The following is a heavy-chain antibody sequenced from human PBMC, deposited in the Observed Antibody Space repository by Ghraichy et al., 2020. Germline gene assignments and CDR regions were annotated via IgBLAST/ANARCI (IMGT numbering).Heavy chain of an antibody. CDR3: ARHHPGLTIGWFDP. J-gene: IGHJ5*02. Sequence: SETLSLTCTVSGGSISSYYWSWIRQPPGKGLEWIGYIYTSGSTNYNPSLKSRVTISVDTSKNQFSLKLSSVTAADTAVYYCARHHPGLTIGWFDPWGQGTLVTVSS. CDR1: GGSISSYY. V-gene: IGHV4-4*09. D-gene: IGHD3-10*01. CDR2: IYTSGST.